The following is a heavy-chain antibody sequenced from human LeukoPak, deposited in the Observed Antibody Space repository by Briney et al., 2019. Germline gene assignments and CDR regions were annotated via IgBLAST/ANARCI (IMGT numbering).Heavy chain of an antibody. D-gene: IGHD3-3*01. J-gene: IGHJ3*02. CDR3: ARDGDFWSAQGAFDI. Sequence: GGSLRLSCAASGFTFSSYAMSWVRQAPGKGLEWVSAISGSGDNTYYADSVKGRFTISRDNAKNSLYLQMNSLRAEDTAVYYCARDGDFWSAQGAFDIWGQGTMVSVSS. V-gene: IGHV3-23*01. CDR1: GFTFSSYA. CDR2: ISGSGDNT.